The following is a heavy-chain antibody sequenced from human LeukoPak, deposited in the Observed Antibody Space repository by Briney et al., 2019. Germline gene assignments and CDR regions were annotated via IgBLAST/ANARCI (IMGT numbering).Heavy chain of an antibody. CDR1: GFTLSSYG. V-gene: IGHV3-23*01. CDR3: AKDVSSSWSAPDFDF. CDR2: ISGSGAST. D-gene: IGHD6-13*01. J-gene: IGHJ4*02. Sequence: GGSLRLSCAASGFTLSSYGMSWVRQAPGKGLEWVSVISGSGASTYYADSVKGRFTISRDNSKNTLYLQMNSLRPEDTAFYYCAKDVSSSWSAPDFDFWGQGTLVTVSS.